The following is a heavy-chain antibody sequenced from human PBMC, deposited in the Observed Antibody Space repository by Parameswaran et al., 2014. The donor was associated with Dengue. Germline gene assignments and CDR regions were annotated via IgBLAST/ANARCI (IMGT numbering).Heavy chain of an antibody. Sequence: VRQMPGKGLEWISYIGTSSSLIYSADSVEGRFTISRDNAKNSLHLQMDSLRDEDTAVYYCARVLGRGSDYWGQGTLVTVSS. J-gene: IGHJ4*02. D-gene: IGHD3-10*01. CDR3: ARVLGRGSDY. CDR2: IGTSSSLI. V-gene: IGHV3-48*02.